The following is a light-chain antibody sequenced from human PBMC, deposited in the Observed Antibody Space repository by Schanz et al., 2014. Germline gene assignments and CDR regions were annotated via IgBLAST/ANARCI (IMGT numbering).Light chain of an antibody. V-gene: IGLV2-8*01. CDR1: SSDVGGYNY. Sequence: QSVLTQPPSASGSPGQSVTISCTGTSSDVGGYNYVSWYQQHPGKAPKLMIYEVNKRPSGVPDRFSGSKSGDTASLTVSGLQAEDEADYYCSSYTSSSTLGYVVFGGGTKLTVL. J-gene: IGLJ2*01. CDR3: SSYTSSSTLGYVV. CDR2: EVN.